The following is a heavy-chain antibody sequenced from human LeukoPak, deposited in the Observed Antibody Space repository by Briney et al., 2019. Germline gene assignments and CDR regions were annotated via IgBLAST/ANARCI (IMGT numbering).Heavy chain of an antibody. CDR2: MNPNSGDR. Sequence: GASVKVSCKASGYTFSSYDINWVRQATGQGLEWMGWMNPNSGDRGYAQKFQGRVTTTRNTSISTAYMELSSLRSEDTAVYYCARGGGALWFDPWGQGTLVTVSS. CDR1: GYTFSSYD. J-gene: IGHJ5*02. CDR3: ARGGGALWFDP. D-gene: IGHD2-15*01. V-gene: IGHV1-8*01.